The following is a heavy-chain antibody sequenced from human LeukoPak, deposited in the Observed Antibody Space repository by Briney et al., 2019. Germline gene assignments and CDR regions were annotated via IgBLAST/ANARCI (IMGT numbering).Heavy chain of an antibody. V-gene: IGHV1-69*04. D-gene: IGHD1-26*01. CDR1: GGTFSSYP. CDR3: ARDRNAWVVGATAEYFQD. Sequence: SVKVSCKTSGGTFSSYPISWVRQAPGQGLEWMGRIIPIFDIVNYAENFQGRVTITADKSTSTAYMELSSLRSEDTAMYYCARDRNAWVVGATAEYFQDWGQGTLVTVSS. J-gene: IGHJ1*01. CDR2: IIPIFDIV.